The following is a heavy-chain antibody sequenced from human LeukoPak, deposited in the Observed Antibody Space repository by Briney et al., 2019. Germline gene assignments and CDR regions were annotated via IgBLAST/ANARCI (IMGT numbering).Heavy chain of an antibody. CDR1: GFTFDDYA. CDR3: AKDSSSWTDYFDY. CDR2: ISWNSGSI. D-gene: IGHD6-13*01. J-gene: IGHJ4*02. Sequence: GGSLRLSCAASGFTFDDYAMHWVRQAPGEGLEWVSGISWNSGSIGYADSVKGRFTISRDNAKNSLYLQMNSLRAEDTALYYCAKDSSSWTDYFDYWGQGTLVTVSS. V-gene: IGHV3-9*01.